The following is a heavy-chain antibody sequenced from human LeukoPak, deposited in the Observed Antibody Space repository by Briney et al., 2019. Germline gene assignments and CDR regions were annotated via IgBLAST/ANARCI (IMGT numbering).Heavy chain of an antibody. V-gene: IGHV4-34*01. J-gene: IGHJ5*02. D-gene: IGHD3-10*01. CDR3: ARPIPTHYGSGSYLYWFDP. CDR2: IHPSGSP. CDR1: GGSFSGYY. Sequence: PSETLSLSCGVYGGSFSGYYLTWIRQPPGKGLEWIGEIHPSGSPNYNPSLKSRVTISVDTSKNQFSLRMSSLTAADTAVYYCARPIPTHYGSGSYLYWFDPWGQGTLVTVSS.